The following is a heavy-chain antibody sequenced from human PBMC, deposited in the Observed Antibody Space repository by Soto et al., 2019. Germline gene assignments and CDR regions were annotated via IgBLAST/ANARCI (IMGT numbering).Heavy chain of an antibody. J-gene: IGHJ4*02. Sequence: QVQLVESGEGVVQPGRSLRLSCAASGFTFRSYAMHWVRQAPGKGLEWVAVISYDGSNEYYADSVKGRFTISRDNSKNTLYLQMNSLRAEDTAVYYCARFIAAAGYSDYWGQGTLVTVSS. V-gene: IGHV3-30-3*01. CDR3: ARFIAAAGYSDY. CDR1: GFTFRSYA. CDR2: ISYDGSNE. D-gene: IGHD6-13*01.